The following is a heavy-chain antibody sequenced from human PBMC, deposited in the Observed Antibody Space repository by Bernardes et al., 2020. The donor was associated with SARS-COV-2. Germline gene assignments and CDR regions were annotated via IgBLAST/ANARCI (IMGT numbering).Heavy chain of an antibody. CDR2: ISPYDDTT. V-gene: IGHV1-18*04. Sequence: ASVKVSCKTSGYTFITYGISWVRQVQGRGLEWMGWISPYDDTTHYAERLQGRLSLTTDTSARTAYMVLRGLRSDDTAIYYCARGGYCSEANCYGRGHHKYYGLDVWGQGTSVTVS. J-gene: IGHJ6*02. CDR3: ARGGYCSEANCYGRGHHKYYGLDV. D-gene: IGHD2-2*01. CDR1: GYTFITYG.